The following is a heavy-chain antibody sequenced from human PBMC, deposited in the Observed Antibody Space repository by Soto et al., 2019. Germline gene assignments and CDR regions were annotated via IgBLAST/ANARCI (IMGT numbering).Heavy chain of an antibody. CDR1: GFTFSSYS. J-gene: IGHJ6*02. V-gene: IGHV3-21*01. CDR3: ARVIVAAATSGMDV. D-gene: IGHD6-13*01. CDR2: ISSSSSYI. Sequence: GGSLRLSCAASGFTFSSYSMNWVRQAPGKGLEWVSSISSSSSYIYYADSVKGRFTISRDNAKNSLYLQMNSLRAEDTAVYYCARVIVAAATSGMDVWGQGTTVTVSS.